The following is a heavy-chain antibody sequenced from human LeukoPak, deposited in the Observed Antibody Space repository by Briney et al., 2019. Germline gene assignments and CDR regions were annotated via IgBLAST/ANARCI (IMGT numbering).Heavy chain of an antibody. CDR1: GYSISSGYY. CDR2: IYHSGST. J-gene: IGHJ4*02. CDR3: AGGGYSYGSY. D-gene: IGHD5-18*01. Sequence: PSETLSLTCTVSGYSISSGYYWGWIRQPPGKGLEWIGSIYHSGSTYYNPSLKSRVTISVDTSKNQFSLKLSSVTAADTAVYYCAGGGYSYGSYWGQGTLVTVSS. V-gene: IGHV4-38-2*02.